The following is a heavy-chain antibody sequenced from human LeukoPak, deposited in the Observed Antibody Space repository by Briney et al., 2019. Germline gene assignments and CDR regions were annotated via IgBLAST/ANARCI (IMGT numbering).Heavy chain of an antibody. V-gene: IGHV3-48*01. CDR3: ASRTNQRAIDY. CDR2: ISSGSGTI. J-gene: IGHJ4*02. D-gene: IGHD2-8*01. CDR1: GFTFSSYS. Sequence: PGGSLRLSCAASGFTFSSYSMNWVRQAPGKGLEWVSYISSGSGTIYYAGSVKGRFTISRDNAKNSLYLQMNSLRAEDTAVYYCASRTNQRAIDYWGQGTLVTVSS.